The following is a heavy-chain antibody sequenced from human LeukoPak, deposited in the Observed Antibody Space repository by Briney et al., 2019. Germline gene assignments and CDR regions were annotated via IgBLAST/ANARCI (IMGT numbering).Heavy chain of an antibody. D-gene: IGHD1-1*01. Sequence: GGSLRLSCAASGFTFSDYYMSWIRQAPGKGLEWVSYISSSGSTIYYADSVKGRFTISRDNSKNTLYLQMNSLRAEDTAVYYCAKDLGQHDKADYYYMDVWGKGTTVTVSS. CDR1: GFTFSDYY. V-gene: IGHV3-11*04. J-gene: IGHJ6*03. CDR2: ISSSGSTI. CDR3: AKDLGQHDKADYYYMDV.